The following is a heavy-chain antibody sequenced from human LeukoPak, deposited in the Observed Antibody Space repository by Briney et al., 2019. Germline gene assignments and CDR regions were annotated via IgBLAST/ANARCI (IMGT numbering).Heavy chain of an antibody. Sequence: SQTLSLTCAVSGGPFSGYFWSWIRQSSGKGLEWIGEIHNSGTTNYNPSLNSRVTISEDTSKNQFYLNLSSVTAADTAVYYCARRYYYNLGSFPFDFWGQGTLVTVSS. CDR3: ARRYYYNLGSFPFDF. V-gene: IGHV4-34*01. J-gene: IGHJ4*02. CDR2: IHNSGTT. D-gene: IGHD3-10*01. CDR1: GGPFSGYF.